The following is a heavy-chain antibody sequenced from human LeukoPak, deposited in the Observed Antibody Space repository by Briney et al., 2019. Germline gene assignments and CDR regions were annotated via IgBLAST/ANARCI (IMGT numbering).Heavy chain of an antibody. D-gene: IGHD4-17*01. V-gene: IGHV4-34*01. CDR1: GGSFSGYY. CDR3: ASRTVTTILGY. CDR2: INHSGST. Sequence: SETLSLTCAVYGGSFSGYYWSWIRQPPGKGLEWIGEINHSGSTNYNPSLKSRVTISVDTSKNQFSLKLSSVTAADTAVYYCASRTVTTILGYWGQGTLATVSS. J-gene: IGHJ4*02.